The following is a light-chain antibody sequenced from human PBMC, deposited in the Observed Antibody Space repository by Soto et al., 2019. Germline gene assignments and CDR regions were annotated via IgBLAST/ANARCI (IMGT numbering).Light chain of an antibody. CDR2: GAS. CDR3: QQYRASPILA. J-gene: IGKJ4*01. CDR1: QSVTTNY. V-gene: IGKV3-20*01. Sequence: EIVLTQSPGTLSLSPGERATLSCRASQSVTTNYLAWYQQRPGQAPRLLIYGASSRATGIPDRFNASGSGTDFTLTISRLEPEDFAVYYCQQYRASPILAFGGGTKVEIK.